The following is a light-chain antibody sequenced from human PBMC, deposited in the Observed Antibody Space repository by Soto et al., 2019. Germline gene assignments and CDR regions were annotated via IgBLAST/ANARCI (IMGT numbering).Light chain of an antibody. CDR2: EVS. J-gene: IGLJ2*01. CDR3: SSYTRSTTLV. Sequence: QSALTQPASVSGSPGQSITISCTGTSSDVGAYNYVSWYQQHPGKAPKLMLFEVSDRPSGVSNRFSGSKSGNTASLTISGLQAEDEADYYCSSYTRSTTLVFGGGTKLTVL. V-gene: IGLV2-14*01. CDR1: SSDVGAYNY.